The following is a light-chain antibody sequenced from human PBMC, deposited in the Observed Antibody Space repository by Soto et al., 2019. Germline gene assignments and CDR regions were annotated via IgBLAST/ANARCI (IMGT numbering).Light chain of an antibody. CDR1: QSISSW. CDR3: QQFSSSPIT. CDR2: KAS. J-gene: IGKJ5*01. Sequence: DIQMTHSPSILSASVGDRVTITFRSSQSISSWLAWYQQKPGKAPNLLIHKASHLKSGVPSRFSGSGSGTEFTLTISSLQPDDFAVYYCQQFSSSPITFGQGTRLEIK. V-gene: IGKV1-5*03.